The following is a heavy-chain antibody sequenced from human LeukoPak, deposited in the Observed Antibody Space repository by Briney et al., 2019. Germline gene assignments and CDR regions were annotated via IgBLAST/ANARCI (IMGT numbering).Heavy chain of an antibody. J-gene: IGHJ4*02. Sequence: PSETLSLTCSVSGGSVSTGSYYWSWIRQPPGKGLECIGYIYYSGSSNYNPSLKSRVTISVDTSKNQFSLKLSSVTTADTAFYYCARAPRADRVIVVWGQGTLVTVSS. V-gene: IGHV4-61*01. D-gene: IGHD2-21*01. CDR2: IYYSGSS. CDR1: GGSVSTGSYY. CDR3: ARAPRADRVIVV.